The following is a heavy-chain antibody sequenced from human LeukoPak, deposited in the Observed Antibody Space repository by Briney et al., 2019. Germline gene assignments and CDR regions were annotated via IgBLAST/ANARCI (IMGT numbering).Heavy chain of an antibody. D-gene: IGHD3-16*01. CDR1: GFTFSSYA. CDR2: IKQDGSQK. Sequence: GGSLRLSCAASGFTFSSYAMSWVRQAPGKGLEWVANIKQDGSQKYYVDSVKGRFTISRDNAENSLYLQMNSLRVEDTAVYYCAREAITEGGNDDAFDIWGQGTMVTVSS. CDR3: AREAITEGGNDDAFDI. V-gene: IGHV3-7*01. J-gene: IGHJ3*02.